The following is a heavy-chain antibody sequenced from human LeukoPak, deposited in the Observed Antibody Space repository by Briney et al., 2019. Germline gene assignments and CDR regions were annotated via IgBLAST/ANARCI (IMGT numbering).Heavy chain of an antibody. Sequence: GGSLRLSCAASGFTFSSYGMHWVRQAPGKGLEWVAFIRYDGSNKYYADSVKGRFTISRDNSKNTLYLQMNSLRAEDTAVHYCAKDITIFGVVTARGFDYWGQGTLVTVSS. V-gene: IGHV3-30*02. CDR1: GFTFSSYG. CDR3: AKDITIFGVVTARGFDY. CDR2: IRYDGSNK. D-gene: IGHD3-3*01. J-gene: IGHJ4*02.